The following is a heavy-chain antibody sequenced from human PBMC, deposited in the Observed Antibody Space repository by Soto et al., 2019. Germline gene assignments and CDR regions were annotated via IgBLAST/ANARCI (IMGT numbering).Heavy chain of an antibody. D-gene: IGHD3-3*02. CDR3: ARAGVTPHFFDY. V-gene: IGHV3-53*01. CDR2: FESGGSI. CDR1: GFSVRTNY. Sequence: LRLSCAAPGFSVRTNYMSWVRQAPGKGLDWVSVFESGGSIYYADSVKGRFIISRDYAKNTVDLQMNSLRVEDTAVYYCARAGVTPHFFDYWGQGTLVTVSS. J-gene: IGHJ4*02.